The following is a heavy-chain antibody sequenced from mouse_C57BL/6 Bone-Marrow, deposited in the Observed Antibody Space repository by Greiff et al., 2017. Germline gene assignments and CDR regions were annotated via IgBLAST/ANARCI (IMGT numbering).Heavy chain of an antibody. CDR1: GFNIKDDY. Sequence: LKESGAELVRPGASVKLSCTASGFNIKDDYMHWVKQRPEQGLEWIGWIDPENGDTEYASKFQGKATITADTSSNTAYLQLSSLTSEDTAVYYCTVTALDYWGQGTTLTVSS. J-gene: IGHJ2*01. D-gene: IGHD3-2*01. V-gene: IGHV14-4*01. CDR3: TVTALDY. CDR2: IDPENGDT.